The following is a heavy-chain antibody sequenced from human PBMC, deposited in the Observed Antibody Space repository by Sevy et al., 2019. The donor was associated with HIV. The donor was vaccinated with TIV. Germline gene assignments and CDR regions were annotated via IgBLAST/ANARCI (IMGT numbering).Heavy chain of an antibody. CDR1: GGSISSSSYY. V-gene: IGHV4-39*01. CDR2: IYYSGST. CDR3: ARHYPDYYHSSGYYYRRGYFDY. J-gene: IGHJ4*02. Sequence: SETLSLTCTVSGGSISSSSYYWGWIRQPPGKGLEWIGSIYYSGSTYYNPSLKSRVTISVDTSKNQFSLKLSSVTAAETAVYYCARHYPDYYHSSGYYYRRGYFDYWGQGTLVTVSS. D-gene: IGHD3-22*01.